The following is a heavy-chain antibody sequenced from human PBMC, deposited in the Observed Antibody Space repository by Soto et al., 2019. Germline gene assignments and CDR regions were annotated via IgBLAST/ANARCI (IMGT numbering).Heavy chain of an antibody. J-gene: IGHJ4*02. D-gene: IGHD4-17*01. V-gene: IGHV3-72*01. CDR1: GFTFSDHY. CDR2: TRNKANSYTT. CDR3: AREGYGDYAGWVDY. Sequence: EVQLVESGGGLVQPGGSLRLSCAASGFTFSDHYMDWVRQAPGKGLEWVGRTRNKANSYTTEYAASVKGRFTISRDDSKNSLYLQMNSLKTEDTAMYYCAREGYGDYAGWVDYWGQGTLVTVSS.